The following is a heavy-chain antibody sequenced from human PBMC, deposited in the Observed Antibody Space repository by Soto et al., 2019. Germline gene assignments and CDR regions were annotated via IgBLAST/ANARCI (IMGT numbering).Heavy chain of an antibody. CDR1: GGSFSGYY. CDR2: INHSGST. D-gene: IGHD2-2*01. Sequence: SETLSLTCAVYGGSFSGYYWSWIRQPPGKGLEWIGEINHSGSTNYNPSLKSRVTISVDTSKNQFSLKLSSVTAADTAVYYCAREPRRYCSSTSCSYNWFDPWGQGTLVTVSS. V-gene: IGHV4-34*01. J-gene: IGHJ5*02. CDR3: AREPRRYCSSTSCSYNWFDP.